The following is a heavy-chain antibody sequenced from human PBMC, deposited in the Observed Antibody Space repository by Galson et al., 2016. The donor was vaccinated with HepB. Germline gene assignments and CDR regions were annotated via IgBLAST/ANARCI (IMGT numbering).Heavy chain of an antibody. CDR1: GGPISSGGYS. V-gene: IGHV4-30-2*01. Sequence: TLSLTCAVSGGPISSGGYSWSWIRQPPGKGLEWIGYIYHSGSTYFNPSLKSRATISVDRSKNQFSLRLSSVTAADTAMYYCARDRSGVIDYWGQGILVTVSS. CDR2: IYHSGST. CDR3: ARDRSGVIDY. D-gene: IGHD3-16*02. J-gene: IGHJ4*02.